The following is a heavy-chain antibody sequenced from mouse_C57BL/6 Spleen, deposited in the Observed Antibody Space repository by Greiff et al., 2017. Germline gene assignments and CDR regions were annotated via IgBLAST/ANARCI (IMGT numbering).Heavy chain of an antibody. D-gene: IGHD3-1*01. J-gene: IGHJ1*03. CDR2: IGGGGGNT. V-gene: IGHV5-9*01. Sequence: EVQGVESGGGLVKPGGSLKLSCEASGFTFSSYPMSWVRQTPEKRLEWVATIGGGGGNTDYPDSVKGRFTIARDNAKNTLYLQMSSLRSESTALYYCASQGLRVRCVDVWGTGTTVTVSS. CDR3: ASQGLRVRCVDV. CDR1: GFTFSSYP.